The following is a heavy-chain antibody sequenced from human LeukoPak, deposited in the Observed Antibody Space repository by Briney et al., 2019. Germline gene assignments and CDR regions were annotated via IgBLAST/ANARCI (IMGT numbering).Heavy chain of an antibody. CDR1: GYTFTSYD. CDR3: ARTPPRGLIDF. D-gene: IGHD3-16*01. Sequence: ASVKVSCKASGYTFTSYDINWVRQATEQGLEWGGWMSPKSANTGFAQKFQGRVTITRDTSISTAYMELSSLTSEDTAVYYCARTPPRGLIDFWGQGTLVTVSS. J-gene: IGHJ4*02. CDR2: MSPKSANT. V-gene: IGHV1-8*03.